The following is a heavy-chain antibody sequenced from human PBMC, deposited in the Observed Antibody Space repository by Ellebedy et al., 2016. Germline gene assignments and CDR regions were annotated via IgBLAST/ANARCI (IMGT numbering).Heavy chain of an antibody. CDR3: AKSLMTHGVAYMDV. J-gene: IGHJ6*03. D-gene: IGHD3-3*01. CDR2: ITGSGDRT. V-gene: IGHV3-23*01. CDR1: GFTFSSYA. Sequence: GGSLRLSXAASGFTFSSYAMSWVRQAPGKGLEWVSDITGSGDRTYYADTVKGRFTISRDNSKNTLFVQMNSLTADDTAVYYCAKSLMTHGVAYMDVWGKGTTVTVSS.